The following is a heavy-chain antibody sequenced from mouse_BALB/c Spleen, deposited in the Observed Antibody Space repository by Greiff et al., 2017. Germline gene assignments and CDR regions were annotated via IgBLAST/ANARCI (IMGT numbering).Heavy chain of an antibody. V-gene: IGHV5-12-2*01. D-gene: IGHD2-10*02. CDR2: ISNGGGST. Sequence: EVQLVESGGGLVQPGGSPKLSCAASGFTFSSYTMSWVRQTPEKRLEWVAYISNGGGSTYYPDTVKGRFTISRDNAKNTLYLQMSSLKSEDTAMYYCARQEYGNYGFAYWGQGTLVTVSA. CDR1: GFTFSSYT. CDR3: ARQEYGNYGFAY. J-gene: IGHJ3*01.